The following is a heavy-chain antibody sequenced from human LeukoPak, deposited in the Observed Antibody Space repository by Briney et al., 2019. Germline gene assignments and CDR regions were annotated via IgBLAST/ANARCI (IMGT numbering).Heavy chain of an antibody. V-gene: IGHV3-74*01. Sequence: GRSLRLSCATSGFAFSCYRMLWVRPAPPKGLVWASRISGNASPTTYADSVNRRFTIPRDNTKNILYLELNSLRAEDTAIYYCARSQFDYWGQGILVTVSS. J-gene: IGHJ4*02. CDR3: ARSQFDY. CDR2: ISGNASPT. CDR1: GFAFSCYR.